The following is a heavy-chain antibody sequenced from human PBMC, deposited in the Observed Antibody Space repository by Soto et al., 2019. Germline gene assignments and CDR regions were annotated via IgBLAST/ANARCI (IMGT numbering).Heavy chain of an antibody. Sequence: GSLRLSCAPSGFIFSNYAMSWVRQARGKGLEWVSAISGSGADTYYTESVKGRFTISRDNFKNTLYLQMNSLRAEDTAVYYCAKDTGRGGGSVFDYWGQGTLATVSS. D-gene: IGHD2-15*01. J-gene: IGHJ4*02. CDR1: GFIFSNYA. V-gene: IGHV3-23*01. CDR3: AKDTGRGGGSVFDY. CDR2: ISGSGADT.